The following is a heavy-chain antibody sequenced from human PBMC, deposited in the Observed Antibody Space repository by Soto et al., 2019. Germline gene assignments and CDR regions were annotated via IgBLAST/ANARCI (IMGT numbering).Heavy chain of an antibody. V-gene: IGHV4-59*01. J-gene: IGHJ4*02. D-gene: IGHD6-6*01. CDR3: ARAGGSSSRGVIDY. CDR2: IYYSGST. CDR1: GGSISSYY. Sequence: SETLSLTCTVSGGSISSYYWSWIRQPPGKGLEWIGYIYYSGSTNYNPSLKSRVTISVDTSKNQFSLKLSSVTAADTAVYYCARAGGSSSRGVIDYWGQGTLVTVSS.